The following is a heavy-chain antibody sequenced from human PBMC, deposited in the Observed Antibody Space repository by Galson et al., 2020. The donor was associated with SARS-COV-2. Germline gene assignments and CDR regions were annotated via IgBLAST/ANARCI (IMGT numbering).Heavy chain of an antibody. Sequence: SVKVSCKASGGTFSSDSFSWVRQAPGQGLEWLGGIIPLFGTPNYAQNSQGRVTITADTSTSTTYMYLSSLRSEDSAVYYCARTNFEILTGYSPDDYYYALDVWGQGTTVIVSS. V-gene: IGHV1-69*06. J-gene: IGHJ6*02. CDR3: ARTNFEILTGYSPDDYYYALDV. CDR1: GGTFSSDS. CDR2: IIPLFGTP. D-gene: IGHD3-9*01.